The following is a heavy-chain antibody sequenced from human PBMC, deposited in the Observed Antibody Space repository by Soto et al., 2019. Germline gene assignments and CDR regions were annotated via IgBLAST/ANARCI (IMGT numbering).Heavy chain of an antibody. CDR2: IIPIFGTA. CDR1: GGTFSSYS. J-gene: IGHJ4*02. D-gene: IGHD1-26*01. CDR3: ARDGGRHSGGIDY. V-gene: IGHV1-69*01. Sequence: QVQLVQSGAEVKKPGSSVKVSCKASGGTFSSYSINWVRQAPGQGLEWMGQIIPIFGTANYAQKFQGRVTITTDESTSTAYMELGSLRSEDTAMYYCARDGGRHSGGIDYWGQGTRVTVSS.